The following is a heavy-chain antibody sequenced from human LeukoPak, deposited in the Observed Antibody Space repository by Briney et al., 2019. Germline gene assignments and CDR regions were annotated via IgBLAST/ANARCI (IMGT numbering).Heavy chain of an antibody. D-gene: IGHD3-22*01. CDR2: ITSNGGDI. CDR1: GFTYSIYD. V-gene: IGHV3-21*01. Sequence: GGSLRLSCAASGFTYSIYDMLWARRPPGKGLVWVSYITSNGGDIHYAHSEKGRLTISRDNAKNTLYLQMNTLREDDTAVYYCARGTIFYYDSAGYSQPRTFDYWGRGTLVSVFS. CDR3: ARGTIFYYDSAGYSQPRTFDY. J-gene: IGHJ4*02.